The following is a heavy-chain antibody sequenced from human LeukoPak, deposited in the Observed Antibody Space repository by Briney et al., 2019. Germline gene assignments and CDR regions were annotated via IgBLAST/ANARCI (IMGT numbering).Heavy chain of an antibody. CDR1: GFTFSTYA. J-gene: IGHJ4*02. CDR3: AKDAYGDFEGVDY. Sequence: GGSLRLSCAASGFTFSTYAMTWVRQAPGKGLEWVSVIFNSGTSTYYADSVKGRFTISRDNSKNTLHLQMSSLRAEDTAVYYCAKDAYGDFEGVDYWGQGTLVTVSS. D-gene: IGHD4-17*01. CDR2: IFNSGTST. V-gene: IGHV3-23*01.